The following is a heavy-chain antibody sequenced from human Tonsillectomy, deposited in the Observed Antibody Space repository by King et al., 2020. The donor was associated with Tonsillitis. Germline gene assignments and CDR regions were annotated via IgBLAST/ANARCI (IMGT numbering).Heavy chain of an antibody. J-gene: IGHJ4*02. CDR2: INHSGST. V-gene: IGHV4-34*01. Sequence: VQLQQWGAGLLKPSETLSLTCAVYGGSFNGYYWSWIRQPPGKGLEWIGEINHSGSTNYNPSLKSRVTISVDTSKNQVSLKLSSVTAADTAVYYCARGPAPTYYYGSGSYYRDYYFDYWGQGTLVTVSS. D-gene: IGHD3-10*01. CDR1: GGSFNGYY. CDR3: ARGPAPTYYYGSGSYYRDYYFDY.